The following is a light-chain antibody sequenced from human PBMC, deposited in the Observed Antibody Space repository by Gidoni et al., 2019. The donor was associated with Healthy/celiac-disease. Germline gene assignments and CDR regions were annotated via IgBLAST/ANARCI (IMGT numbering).Light chain of an antibody. CDR3: QHYDTLLT. J-gene: IGKJ4*01. CDR1: QNISNY. V-gene: IGKV1-33*01. Sequence: DIQMTQSPSSLSASVGGRVTITCQASQNISNYLTWYQQKPGKAPKLLIYDASNLETGVPSRFSGSGSVTDFTFTISSLQPEDIATYYCQHYDTLLTFGGGTKVEIK. CDR2: DAS.